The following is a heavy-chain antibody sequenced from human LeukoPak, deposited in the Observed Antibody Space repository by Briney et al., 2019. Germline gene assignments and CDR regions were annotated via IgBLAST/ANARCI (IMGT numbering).Heavy chain of an antibody. D-gene: IGHD3-16*01. J-gene: IGHJ6*02. CDR1: GFTVDSNY. CDR3: ARGGGLDV. Sequence: RSGGSLRLSCAASGFTVDSNYLSWVRQAPGKGLEWVSTIYTGGNTYYAAPVKGRFTISRDNAKNSLYLQMSNLRAEATAVYFCARGGGLDVWGQGATVTVSS. V-gene: IGHV3-53*01. CDR2: IYTGGNT.